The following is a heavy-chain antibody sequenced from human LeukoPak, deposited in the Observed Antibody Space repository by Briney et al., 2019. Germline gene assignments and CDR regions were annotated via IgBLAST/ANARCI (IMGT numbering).Heavy chain of an antibody. D-gene: IGHD1-26*01. CDR3: AKATVGATVGLFDY. V-gene: IGHV3-9*01. CDR1: GFTFDDYA. CDR2: ISWNSGSI. J-gene: IGHJ4*02. Sequence: HSGGSLRLSCAASGFTFDDYAMHWVRQAPGKGLEWVSGISWNSGSIGYADSVKGRFTISRDNAKNSLYLQMNSLRAEDTALYYCAKATVGATVGLFDYWGQGTLVTVSS.